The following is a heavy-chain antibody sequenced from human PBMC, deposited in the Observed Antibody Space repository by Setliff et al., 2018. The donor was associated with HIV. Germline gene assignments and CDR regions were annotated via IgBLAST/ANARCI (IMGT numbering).Heavy chain of an antibody. CDR3: ARGSPESFQDSGWYN. D-gene: IGHD6-19*01. CDR1: GGSITGHY. J-gene: IGHJ4*02. V-gene: IGHV4-59*11. Sequence: PSETLSLTCTVSGGSITGHYWSWIRQPPGKGLEWIGYTHYSGSSNYNPSLKSRVSISLDTSKKQVSLKLNSVTAADTAVYYCARGSPESFQDSGWYNWGQGKLVTVSS. CDR2: THYSGSS.